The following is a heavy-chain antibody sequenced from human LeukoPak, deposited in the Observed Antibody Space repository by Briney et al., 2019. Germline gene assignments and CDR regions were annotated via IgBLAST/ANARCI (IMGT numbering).Heavy chain of an antibody. V-gene: IGHV4-39*07. CDR3: ARAGSGVGYFDC. CDR2: IYETERT. J-gene: IGHJ4*02. D-gene: IGHD3-10*01. CDR1: GGSISSKIYY. Sequence: PSETLSLTCTVSGGSISSKIYYWGWFRQSPGKGLEWIGNIYETERTYYTPSLKSRVTMSADTSKNQLSLKLSSVSAADTALYHCARAGSGVGYFDCWGQGTRVTVSS.